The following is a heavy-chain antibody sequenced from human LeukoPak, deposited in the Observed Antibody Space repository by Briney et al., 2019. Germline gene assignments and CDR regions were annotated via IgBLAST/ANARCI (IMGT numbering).Heavy chain of an antibody. J-gene: IGHJ4*02. CDR3: ARGFPTGDWPLRRLQRYYFDY. V-gene: IGHV4-34*01. D-gene: IGHD7-27*01. CDR2: INHSGST. Sequence: SETLSLTCAVYGGSFSGYYWSWIRQPPGKGLEWIGEINHSGSTNYNPSLKSRVTISVDTSKNQFSLKLSSVTAADTAVYYCARGFPTGDWPLRRLQRYYFDYWGQGTLVTVSS. CDR1: GGSFSGYY.